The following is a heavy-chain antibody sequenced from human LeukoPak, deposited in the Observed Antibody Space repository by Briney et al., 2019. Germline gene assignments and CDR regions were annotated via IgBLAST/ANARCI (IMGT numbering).Heavy chain of an antibody. D-gene: IGHD3-22*01. CDR2: INHSGRS. CDR3: ARGLYDSGDYHYGIRAYYFDT. Sequence: GSLRLSCAASGFTFSSYWMSWIRQPPGKGLEWIAEINHSGRSNYNPSLKSRVTISVDTSKNHFSLNLSSVTAADTARYYCARGLYDSGDYHYGIRAYYFDTWGQGTLVTVSS. V-gene: IGHV4-34*01. J-gene: IGHJ4*02. CDR1: GFTFSSYW.